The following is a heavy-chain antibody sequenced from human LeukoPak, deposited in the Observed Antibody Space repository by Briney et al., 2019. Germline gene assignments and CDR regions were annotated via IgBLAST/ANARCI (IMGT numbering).Heavy chain of an antibody. D-gene: IGHD7-27*01. Sequence: GSLRLSCAASGFTFSSYEMNWVRQAPGKGLEWVSYISDSGKTIYYADSVKGRFIISRDNAKNSLYLQMNSLRAEDTAVYYCVREPGAPRGWFDSWGQGTLVTVSS. CDR3: VREPGAPRGWFDS. J-gene: IGHJ5*01. CDR2: ISDSGKTI. CDR1: GFTFSSYE. V-gene: IGHV3-48*03.